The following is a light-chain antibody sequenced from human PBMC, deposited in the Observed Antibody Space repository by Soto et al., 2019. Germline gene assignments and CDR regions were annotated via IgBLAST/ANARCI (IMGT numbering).Light chain of an antibody. J-gene: IGKJ4*01. V-gene: IGKV3-15*01. CDR1: QSVSSN. Sequence: EIVMTQSPATLSVSPGERATLSCRASQSVSSNLAWYQQKPGQAPRLLIYGASTRATGIPARFSGSGSGTEFTLTISGLQSEDFAVYYCQQRGNWPLTFGGGTKVEIK. CDR2: GAS. CDR3: QQRGNWPLT.